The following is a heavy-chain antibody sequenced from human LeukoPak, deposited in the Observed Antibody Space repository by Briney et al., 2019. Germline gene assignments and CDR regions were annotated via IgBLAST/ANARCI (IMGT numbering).Heavy chain of an antibody. Sequence: GSSVKVSCKASGGTFSSYAISWVRQAPGQGLEWMGGIIPIFDTANYAQKFQGRVTITADESTSTAYMELSSLRAEDMALYYCAKESSSWGHAFDIWGQGTMVTVSS. J-gene: IGHJ3*02. CDR1: GGTFSSYA. CDR2: IIPIFDTA. D-gene: IGHD6-13*01. V-gene: IGHV1-69*01. CDR3: AKESSSWGHAFDI.